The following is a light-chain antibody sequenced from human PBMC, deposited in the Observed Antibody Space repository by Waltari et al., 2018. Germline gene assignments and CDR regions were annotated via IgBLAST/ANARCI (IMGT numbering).Light chain of an antibody. CDR1: QSISSW. CDR3: QQYNNNPT. CDR2: DAS. V-gene: IGKV1-5*01. J-gene: IGKJ4*01. Sequence: DIQLTQSPSALSASVGDRVTITCRASQSISSWLAWYQEKPGKAPKLLIYDASTLESGVRSRFSGSGSGTEFTLTVSSLQPDDFATYYCQQYNNNPTFGGGTKVE.